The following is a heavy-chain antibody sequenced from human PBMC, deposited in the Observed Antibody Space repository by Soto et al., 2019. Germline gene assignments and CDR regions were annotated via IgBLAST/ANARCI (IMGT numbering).Heavy chain of an antibody. CDR3: ARAAMVRGVRPYNWFDP. V-gene: IGHV3-21*01. J-gene: IGHJ5*02. CDR2: ISSSSSYI. CDR1: GFTFSSYS. Sequence: EVQLVESGGGLVKPGGSLRLSCAASGFTFSSYSMKWVRQAPGKGLEWVSSISSSSSYIYYADSVKGRFTISRDNAKNSLYLQMNSLRAEDTAVYYCARAAMVRGVRPYNWFDPWGQGTLVTVSS. D-gene: IGHD3-10*01.